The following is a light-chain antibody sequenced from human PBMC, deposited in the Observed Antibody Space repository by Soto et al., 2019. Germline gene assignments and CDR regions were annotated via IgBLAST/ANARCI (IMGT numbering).Light chain of an antibody. J-gene: IGKJ4*01. CDR1: QSVSSN. CDR2: GAS. CDR3: QQYNDWHPVLT. V-gene: IGKV3-15*01. Sequence: EIVMTQSPATLSVSPGERASLSCRASQSVSSNLAWYQHKPGQAPRLLIYGASTRATGIPARFSGSGSGTEFTLPISSLQSEDFAVYYCQQYNDWHPVLTFGGGTKVEI.